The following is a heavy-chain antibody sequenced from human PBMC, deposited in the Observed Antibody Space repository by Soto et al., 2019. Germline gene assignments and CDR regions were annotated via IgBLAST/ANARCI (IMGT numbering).Heavy chain of an antibody. CDR2: ISSSGSSI. CDR3: ARIKNDYGDYVSDY. CDR1: GFTFSDYY. J-gene: IGHJ4*02. Sequence: QVQLVESGGGLVKPGGSLRLSCAASGFTFSDYYMSWVRQAPGKGLEWVSYISSSGSSIYYADSVKGRFTISRDNAKNSLSLQMNSLRAEDTGVYYCARIKNDYGDYVSDYWGQGTLVTVSS. D-gene: IGHD4-17*01. V-gene: IGHV3-11*01.